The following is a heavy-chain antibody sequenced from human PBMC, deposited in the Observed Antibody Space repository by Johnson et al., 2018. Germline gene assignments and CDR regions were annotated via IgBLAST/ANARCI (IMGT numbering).Heavy chain of an antibody. CDR3: AREDIGGYYFRH. CDR1: GFTVSTNY. V-gene: IGHV3-66*02. D-gene: IGHD3-22*01. Sequence: VQLVESGGNLVQPGGSLRLSCAASGFTVSTNYMSWVRQAPGKGLEWVSVIYSGGSTNYADSVKGRFTISRDNSKNTLYLQMNSLRAEDTAVYYCAREDIGGYYFRHWGQGTLVTVSS. J-gene: IGHJ1*01. CDR2: IYSGGST.